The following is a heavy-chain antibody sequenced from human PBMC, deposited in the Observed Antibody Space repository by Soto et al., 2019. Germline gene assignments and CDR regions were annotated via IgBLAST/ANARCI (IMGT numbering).Heavy chain of an antibody. CDR2: IWYDGSNK. Sequence: GGSLRLSCAASGFTFSSYGMHWVRQAPGKGLEWVAVIWYDGSNKYYADSVKGRFTISRDNSKNTLYLQMNSLRAEDTAVYYCATQLELRYYYYMDVWGKGTTVTVSS. J-gene: IGHJ6*03. CDR3: ATQLELRYYYYMDV. D-gene: IGHD1-7*01. V-gene: IGHV3-33*01. CDR1: GFTFSSYG.